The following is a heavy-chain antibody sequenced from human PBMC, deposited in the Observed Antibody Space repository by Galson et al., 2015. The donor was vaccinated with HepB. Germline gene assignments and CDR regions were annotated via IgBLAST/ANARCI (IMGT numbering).Heavy chain of an antibody. D-gene: IGHD3-10*01. V-gene: IGHV3-53*04. CDR1: GFTVSSNY. J-gene: IGHJ4*02. Sequence: SLRLSCAASGFTVSSNYMSWVRQAPGKGLEWVSVIYSGGSTYYADSVKGRFTISRHNSKNTLYLQMNSLRAEDTAVYYCARAPFGESPAFDYWGQGTLVTVSS. CDR2: IYSGGST. CDR3: ARAPFGESPAFDY.